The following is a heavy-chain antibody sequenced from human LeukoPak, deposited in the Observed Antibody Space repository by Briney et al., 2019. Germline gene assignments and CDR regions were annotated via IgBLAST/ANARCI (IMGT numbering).Heavy chain of an antibody. CDR2: INHSGST. V-gene: IGHV4-34*01. CDR3: ARSHSSRRYYYYYMDV. CDR1: GGSFSGYY. D-gene: IGHD6-13*01. Sequence: SETLSLTCAVYGGSFSGYYWSWIRQPPGKGLEWIGEINHSGSTNYNPSLKSRVTISGDTSKNQFSLKLSSETAADTAVYYCARSHSSRRYYYYYMDVWGKGTMVTVSS. J-gene: IGHJ6*03.